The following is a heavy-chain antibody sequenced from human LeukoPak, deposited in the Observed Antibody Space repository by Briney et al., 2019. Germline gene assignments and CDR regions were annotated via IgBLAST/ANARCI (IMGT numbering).Heavy chain of an antibody. CDR1: GFPFSSYW. J-gene: IGHJ6*02. Sequence: GGSLRLSCAASGFPFSSYWMHWVRQAPGKGLVWVSRIISDGSSTTYADSVKGRFTISRDNAKNSLYLQMNSLRAEDTAVYYCASICSSTSCYYYYGMDVWGQGTTVTVSS. V-gene: IGHV3-74*03. CDR2: IISDGSST. CDR3: ASICSSTSCYYYYGMDV. D-gene: IGHD2-2*01.